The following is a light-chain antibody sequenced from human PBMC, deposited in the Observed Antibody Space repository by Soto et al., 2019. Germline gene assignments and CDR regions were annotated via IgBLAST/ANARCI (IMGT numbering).Light chain of an antibody. V-gene: IGKV3-15*01. CDR2: GAS. CDR3: QQYSNWPRT. CDR1: QTVGSN. Sequence: IGLTQSPGTLSLSPGDRATLSCSASQTVGSNFLAWYQQRPAQAPRLLIYGASTRATGIPARFSGSGSGTEFTLTISGLQSEDFAVYCCQQYSNWPRTFGQGTKVDIK. J-gene: IGKJ1*01.